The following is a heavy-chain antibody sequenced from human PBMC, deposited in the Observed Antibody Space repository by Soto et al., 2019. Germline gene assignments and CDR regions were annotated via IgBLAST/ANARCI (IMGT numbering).Heavy chain of an antibody. CDR1: GFTFSSYA. D-gene: IGHD3-16*01. CDR2: ISGSGGIT. CDR3: AKGITDTGGYYYYSMDV. J-gene: IGHJ6*02. Sequence: PGGSLRLSCAASGFTFSSYAMGWVRQAPGKGLDWVSVISGSGGITYSADSGKGRFTISRDNSKNILYLQMNSLRAEDTAVYYCAKGITDTGGYYYYSMDVWGQGTAVTVSS. V-gene: IGHV3-23*01.